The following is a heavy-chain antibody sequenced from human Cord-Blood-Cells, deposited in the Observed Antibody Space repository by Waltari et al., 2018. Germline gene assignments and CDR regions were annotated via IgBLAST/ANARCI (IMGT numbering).Heavy chain of an antibody. CDR2: ISYDGSNK. V-gene: IGHV3-30*18. J-gene: IGHJ4*02. D-gene: IGHD3-3*01. CDR1: GFTFSSYG. CDR3: AKVSVSGYYRSHFDY. Sequence: QVQLVESGGGVVQPGRSLRLSCAASGFTFSSYGMHWVRQAPGKGLGWVAVISYDGSNKYYADAVKGRFTISRDNSKNTLYLQMNSLRAEDTAVYYCAKVSVSGYYRSHFDYWGQGTLVTVSS.